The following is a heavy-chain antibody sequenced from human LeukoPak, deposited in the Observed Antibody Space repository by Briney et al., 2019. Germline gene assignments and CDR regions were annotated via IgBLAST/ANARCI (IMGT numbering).Heavy chain of an antibody. J-gene: IGHJ4*02. CDR1: GGSISSSSYY. D-gene: IGHD3-3*01. Sequence: KPSETLSLTCTVSGGSISSSSYYWGRIRQPPGKGLEWIGSIYYSGSTYYNPSLKSRVTISVDTSKNQFSLKLSSVTAADTAVYYCARIAVALGANYDFWMYYFDYWGQGTLVTVSS. CDR2: IYYSGST. V-gene: IGHV4-39*07. CDR3: ARIAVALGANYDFWMYYFDY.